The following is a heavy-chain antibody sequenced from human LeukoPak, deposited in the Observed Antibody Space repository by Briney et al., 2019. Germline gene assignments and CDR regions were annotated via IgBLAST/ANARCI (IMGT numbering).Heavy chain of an antibody. J-gene: IGHJ3*02. Sequence: SGRSLRLSCAASGFTFSSYAMHWVRQAPGKGLEWVAVISYDGSNKYYPDSVKGRFTISRDNSKNTLYLQMNSLRAEDTAVYYCARDHHDAFDIWGQGTMVTVSS. CDR2: ISYDGSNK. CDR3: ARDHHDAFDI. CDR1: GFTFSSYA. V-gene: IGHV3-30-3*01.